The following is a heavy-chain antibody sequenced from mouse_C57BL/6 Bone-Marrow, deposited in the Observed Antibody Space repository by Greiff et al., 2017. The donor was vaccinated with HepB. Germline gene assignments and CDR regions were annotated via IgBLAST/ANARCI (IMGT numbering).Heavy chain of an antibody. J-gene: IGHJ4*01. CDR1: GFNIKDDY. CDR2: IDPENGDT. V-gene: IGHV14-4*01. CDR3: TTIYYGSSYLYYAMDY. Sequence: EVQLQQSGAELVRPGASVKLSCTASGFNIKDDYMHWVNQRPEQGLEWIGWIDPENGDTEYASNFQGKATITADTSSNTAYLQLSSLTSEDTAVSYCTTIYYGSSYLYYAMDYWGQGTSVTVSS. D-gene: IGHD1-1*01.